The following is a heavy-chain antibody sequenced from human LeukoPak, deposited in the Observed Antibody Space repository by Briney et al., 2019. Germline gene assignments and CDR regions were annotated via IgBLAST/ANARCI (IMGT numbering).Heavy chain of an antibody. CDR3: VKASSSSPQYNWFDA. J-gene: IGHJ5*02. CDR1: GYTFSNYG. V-gene: IGHV3-33*06. Sequence: TGGSLRLSCAASGYTFSNYGMHWVRQAPGKGLEWVAIIWYDGNNKYYADSVKGRFTISRDNSKNTLYLQMNSLRAEDTALYYCVKASSSSPQYNWFDAWGQGTLVTVSS. CDR2: IWYDGNNK. D-gene: IGHD6-6*01.